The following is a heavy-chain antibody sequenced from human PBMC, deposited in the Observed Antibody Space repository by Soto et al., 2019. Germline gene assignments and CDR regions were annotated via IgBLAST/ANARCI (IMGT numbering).Heavy chain of an antibody. CDR3: ARARVVYHVPIEFDP. Sequence: GGSLRLSCAASGFTFSSYSMNWVRLAPGKGPEWVSYISAGGSVIYYADSVKGRFTISRDNAKNSLYLQMNSLRAEDTAVYYCARARVVYHVPIEFDPWGQGTQVTISS. CDR1: GFTFSSYS. D-gene: IGHD2-8*02. J-gene: IGHJ5*02. V-gene: IGHV3-48*04. CDR2: ISAGGSVI.